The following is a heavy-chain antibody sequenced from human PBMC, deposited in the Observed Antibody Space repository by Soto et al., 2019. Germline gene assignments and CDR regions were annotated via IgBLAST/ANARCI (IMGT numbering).Heavy chain of an antibody. D-gene: IGHD1-26*01. CDR3: AREWELPPSRYYGMDV. CDR2: IIPIFGTA. V-gene: IGHV1-69*01. CDR1: GGTFSSYA. Sequence: VQLVQSGAEVKKPGSSVKVSCKASGGTFSSYANSWVRQAPGQGLEWMGGIIPIFGTANYAQNFQGRVTITADESTSTGYMELSSLRSEDTAVYYCAREWELPPSRYYGMDVWGQGTTVIVSS. J-gene: IGHJ6*02.